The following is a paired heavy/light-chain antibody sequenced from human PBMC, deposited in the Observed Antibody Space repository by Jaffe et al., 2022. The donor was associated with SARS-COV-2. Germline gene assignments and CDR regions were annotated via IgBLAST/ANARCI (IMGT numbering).Light chain of an antibody. CDR3: QSYDSSLTGSNVV. V-gene: IGLV1-40*01. CDR1: SSNIGAGYD. Sequence: QSVLTQPPSVSGAPGQRGTISCTGSSSNIGAGYDVHWYQQLPGTAPKLLIYGNSNRPSGVPDRFSGSKSGTSASLAITGLQAEDEADYYCQSYDSSLTGSNVVFGGGTKLTVL. CDR2: GNS. J-gene: IGLJ2*01.
Heavy chain of an antibody. D-gene: IGHD3-16*02. CDR3: AKDQKSAGYRYHYYGMDV. Sequence: QVQLVESGGGVVQPGRSLRLSCAASGFSFSSYGMHWVRQAAGKGLEWVAVISYDGTNKYYADSVKGRFTISRDNSKNTLYLQMNSLRAEDTAVYNCAKDQKSAGYRYHYYGMDVWGQGTTVTVSS. J-gene: IGHJ6*02. V-gene: IGHV3-30*18. CDR1: GFSFSSYG. CDR2: ISYDGTNK.